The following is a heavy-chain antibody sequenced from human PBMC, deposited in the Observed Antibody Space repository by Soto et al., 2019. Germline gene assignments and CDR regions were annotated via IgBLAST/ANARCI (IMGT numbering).Heavy chain of an antibody. CDR3: ATPGYVFDC. D-gene: IGHD1-1*01. CDR1: GGSISSSSW. CDR2: IYHSGST. Sequence: QVQLQESGPGLVKPSGTLSLTCAVSGGSISSSSWWRWVRQPPGKGLEWIGEIYHSGSTNYNPSRKRRVTRSVGKSKNQFSRKLSFVTAADTAVYYCATPGYVFDCWGQGALVTVSS. J-gene: IGHJ4*02. V-gene: IGHV4-4*02.